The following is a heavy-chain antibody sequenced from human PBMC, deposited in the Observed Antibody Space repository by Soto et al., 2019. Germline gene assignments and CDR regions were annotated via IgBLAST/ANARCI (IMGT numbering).Heavy chain of an antibody. V-gene: IGHV3-30*18. CDR2: ISYDGSNK. J-gene: IGHJ3*02. Sequence: WGSLRLSCAASGFTFSSYGMHWVRQAPGKGLEWVAVISYDGSNKYYADSVKGRFTISRDNSKNTLYLQMNSLRAEDTAVYYCAKILVGATRPDAFDIWDQGTMVTISS. D-gene: IGHD1-26*01. CDR3: AKILVGATRPDAFDI. CDR1: GFTFSSYG.